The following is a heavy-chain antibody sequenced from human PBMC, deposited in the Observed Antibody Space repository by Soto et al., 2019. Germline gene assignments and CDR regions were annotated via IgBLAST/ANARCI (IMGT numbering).Heavy chain of an antibody. CDR3: ARHYSSGSRNWFDP. CDR1: GGSINSSSYF. V-gene: IGHV4-39*01. Sequence: SETLSLTCSVSGGSINSSSYFWGWDRQPPGKGLEWIGSIYYSGSTYYNPSLRSRVTISVDTSKNQFSLKLSSGTAADTAVFYCARHYSSGSRNWFDPWGQGTLVTVSS. CDR2: IYYSGST. J-gene: IGHJ5*02. D-gene: IGHD6-19*01.